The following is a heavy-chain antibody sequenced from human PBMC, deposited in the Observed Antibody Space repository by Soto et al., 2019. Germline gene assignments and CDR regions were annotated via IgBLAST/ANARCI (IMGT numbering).Heavy chain of an antibody. D-gene: IGHD2-2*01. CDR1: GFTSSDYY. Sequence: QVQLVESGGGLVKPGGSLRLSCAASGFTSSDYYMSWIRQAPGKGLEWVSYISSSGSTIYYADSVKGRFTISRDNAKNSLYVQMNSLRAEDTAVYYCAREGGCSSTSCPSGQYYMDVWGKGTTVTVSS. CDR3: AREGGCSSTSCPSGQYYMDV. V-gene: IGHV3-11*01. J-gene: IGHJ6*03. CDR2: ISSSGSTI.